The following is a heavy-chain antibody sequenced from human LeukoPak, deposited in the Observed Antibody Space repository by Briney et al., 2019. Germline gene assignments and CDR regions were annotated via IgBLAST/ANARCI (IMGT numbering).Heavy chain of an antibody. CDR2: ISYDGGNK. J-gene: IGHJ4*02. D-gene: IGHD3-22*01. CDR3: AKVHLTYQYDSSGYGFQDY. V-gene: IGHV3-30*18. CDR1: GGSISSYY. Sequence: LSLTCTVSGGSISSYYWSWIRQPPGKGLEWLTVISYDGGNKFYADSVRGRFTISRDNSKNTVYLQMNSLRAEDTAVYYCAKVHLTYQYDSSGYGFQDYWGQGTLVTVSS.